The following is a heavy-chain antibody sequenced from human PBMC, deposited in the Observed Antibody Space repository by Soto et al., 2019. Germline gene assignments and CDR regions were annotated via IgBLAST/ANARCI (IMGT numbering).Heavy chain of an antibody. D-gene: IGHD5-12*01. V-gene: IGHV3-23*01. CDR1: GFTFSNDD. J-gene: IGHJ4*02. CDR3: AKNIGGFSGYANFDY. CDR2: ITAGGFNT. Sequence: EVQLLESGGDLVQPGGSLRLSCVASGFTFSNDDLSWVRQASGKGLEWVSAITAGGFNTYYADSVKGRFTISRDNSKNTLYLQMNSLRAEDKAVYYCAKNIGGFSGYANFDYWGQGTLVTVSS.